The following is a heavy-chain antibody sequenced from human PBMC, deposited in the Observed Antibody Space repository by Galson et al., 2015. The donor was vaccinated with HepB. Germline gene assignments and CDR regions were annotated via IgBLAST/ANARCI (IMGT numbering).Heavy chain of an antibody. CDR1: GDSVSSNSAA. CDR2: TYYRSKWYN. V-gene: IGHV6-1*01. CDR3: ARIRGGAQYSGYDWDYFDY. J-gene: IGHJ4*02. Sequence: CAISGDSVSSNSAAWNWIRQSPSRGLEWLGGTYYRSKWYNDYAVSVKSRITINPDTSKNQFSLQPNSVTPEDTAVYYCARIRGGAQYSGYDWDYFDYWGQGTLVTVSS. D-gene: IGHD5-12*01.